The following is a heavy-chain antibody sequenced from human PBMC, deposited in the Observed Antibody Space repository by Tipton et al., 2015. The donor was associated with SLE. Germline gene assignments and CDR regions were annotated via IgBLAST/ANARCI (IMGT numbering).Heavy chain of an antibody. CDR1: GGSFSGYY. J-gene: IGHJ4*02. D-gene: IGHD6-13*01. CDR3: ARDPIAAAGEFDY. Sequence: TLSLTCAVYGGSFSGYYWSWIRQPPGKGLEWIGEINHSGSTKYNPSLKSRVTISVDTSKNQFSLKLSSVTAADTAVYYCARDPIAAAGEFDYWGQGTLVTVSS. V-gene: IGHV4-34*01. CDR2: INHSGST.